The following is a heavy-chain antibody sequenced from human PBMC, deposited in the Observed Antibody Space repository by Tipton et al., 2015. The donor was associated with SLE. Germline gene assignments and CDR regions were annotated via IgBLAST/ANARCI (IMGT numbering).Heavy chain of an antibody. CDR1: GGSISSYS. Sequence: TLSLTCTVSGGSISSYSWSWIRQPPGKGLEWIGYIYYSGSTNYNPSLKSRVTISVDTSKNQFSLKLSSVTAADTAVCYCARGREGDYIWGSYRFFDYWGQGTLVTVSS. D-gene: IGHD3-16*02. V-gene: IGHV4-59*07. J-gene: IGHJ4*02. CDR2: IYYSGST. CDR3: ARGREGDYIWGSYRFFDY.